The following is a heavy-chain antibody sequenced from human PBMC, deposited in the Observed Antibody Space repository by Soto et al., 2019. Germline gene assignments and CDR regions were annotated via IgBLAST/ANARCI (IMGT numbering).Heavy chain of an antibody. Sequence: QLQLQESGPGLVKPSETLSLTCTVSGGSISSSSYYWGWIRQPPGKGLEWIGSIYYSGSTYYNPSLKSRVTISVDTSKNQFSLKLSSVTAADSAVYYCARHRKRWELRDFDYWGQGTLVTVSS. J-gene: IGHJ4*02. D-gene: IGHD1-26*01. CDR3: ARHRKRWELRDFDY. CDR2: IYYSGST. CDR1: GGSISSSSYY. V-gene: IGHV4-39*01.